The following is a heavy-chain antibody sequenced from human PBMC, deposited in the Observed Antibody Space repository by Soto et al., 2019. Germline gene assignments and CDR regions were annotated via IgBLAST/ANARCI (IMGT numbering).Heavy chain of an antibody. J-gene: IGHJ2*01. V-gene: IGHV3-64*01. D-gene: IGHD6-19*01. CDR3: ARVASSGWLNWYFDL. Sequence: EVQLVESGGGLVQPGGSLRLSCAASGFTFSSYAMHWVRQAPGKGLEYVSAISSNGGSTYYANSVKGRFTISRDNSKNTLYLQMGGLRAEDMAVYYCARVASSGWLNWYFDLWGRGTLVTVSS. CDR2: ISSNGGST. CDR1: GFTFSSYA.